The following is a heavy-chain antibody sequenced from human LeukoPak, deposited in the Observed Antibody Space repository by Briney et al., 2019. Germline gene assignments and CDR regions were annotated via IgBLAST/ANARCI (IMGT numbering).Heavy chain of an antibody. CDR2: MNPNSGNT. J-gene: IGHJ3*02. CDR1: GYTFTSYD. V-gene: IGHV1-8*03. CDR3: ERGRRGRRSGEYAFDI. D-gene: IGHD3-10*01. Sequence: ASVKVSCKASGYTFTSYDINWVRQATGQGLEWMGWMNPNSGNTGYAQKFQGRVTITRNTSISTAYMELSSLRSEDTAVYYCERGRRGRRSGEYAFDIWGQGTMDTVSS.